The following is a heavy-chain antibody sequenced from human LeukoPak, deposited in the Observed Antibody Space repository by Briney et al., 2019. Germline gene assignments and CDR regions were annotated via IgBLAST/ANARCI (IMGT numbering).Heavy chain of an antibody. CDR1: GGSIRNTSYY. V-gene: IGHV4-39*01. Sequence: SETLSLTCTDSGGSIRNTSYYWGWIRQPPGKGLEWIGSIYYSGSTYYNAPLKSRVTISVDTSKNQFSLNLSSVTAADTAVYYCARPRLGTDAFDIWGQGKMVTVAS. CDR2: IYYSGST. J-gene: IGHJ3*02. CDR3: ARPRLGTDAFDI. D-gene: IGHD6-19*01.